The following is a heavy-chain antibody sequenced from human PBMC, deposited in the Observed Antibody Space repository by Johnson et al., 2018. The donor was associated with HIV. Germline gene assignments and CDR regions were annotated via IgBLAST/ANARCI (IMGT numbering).Heavy chain of an antibody. CDR2: ISGGST. Sequence: VQLVESRGVLVQPGGSLRLSCAASGFTVSSNEMSWVRQAPGKGLEWVSSISGGSTYFADSRKGRFTISRDNSKNSLHLQMSSLRAEDTAVYYCTTLSDFPDIWGQGTMVTVSS. V-gene: IGHV3-38-3*01. CDR1: GFTVSSNE. D-gene: IGHD3/OR15-3a*01. CDR3: TTLSDFPDI. J-gene: IGHJ3*02.